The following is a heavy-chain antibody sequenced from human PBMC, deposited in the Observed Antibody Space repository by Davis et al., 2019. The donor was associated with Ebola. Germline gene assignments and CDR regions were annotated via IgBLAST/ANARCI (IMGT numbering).Heavy chain of an antibody. J-gene: IGHJ6*04. CDR2: ISGSGGST. CDR1: VIPFSSYA. D-gene: IGHD3-10*01. V-gene: IGHV3-23*01. Sequence: GESLKISCTDSVIPFSSYAMTWVRQAPGKGLEWVSAISGSGGSTYYADSVKGRFTISRDNSKNTLYLQMNSLRAEDTAVYYCAKDGGLGFGELSPYYYYGMDVWGKGTTVTVSS. CDR3: AKDGGLGFGELSPYYYYGMDV.